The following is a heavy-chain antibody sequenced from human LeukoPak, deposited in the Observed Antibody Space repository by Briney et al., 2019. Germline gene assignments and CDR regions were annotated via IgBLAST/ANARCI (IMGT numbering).Heavy chain of an antibody. V-gene: IGHV1-8*01. CDR2: MNPNSGNT. J-gene: IGHJ4*02. D-gene: IGHD1-26*01. Sequence: ASVKVSCKASGYTFTSYDINWVRQATGQGLEWMGWMNPNSGNTGYAQKFQGRVTMTRNTSISTAYMELSSLRSEDTAVYYCGRPQSGSYYFDYWGQGTLVTVSS. CDR3: GRPQSGSYYFDY. CDR1: GYTFTSYD.